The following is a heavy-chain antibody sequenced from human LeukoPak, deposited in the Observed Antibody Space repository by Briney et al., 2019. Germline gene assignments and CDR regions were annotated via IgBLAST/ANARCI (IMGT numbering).Heavy chain of an antibody. CDR1: GCSHSSDNW. V-gene: IGHV4-4*02. Sequence: PSGTLSLTCPGTGCSHSSDNWYRLGRPPPSKGLEWIWEIHHSGNTNYSPSLKSRVTISLDKSRNQFSLKLNSVTAADTAVYYCAKAGVWLPAVWGQGTLVTVSS. CDR3: AKAGVWLPAV. J-gene: IGHJ4*02. CDR2: IHHSGNT. D-gene: IGHD3-9*01.